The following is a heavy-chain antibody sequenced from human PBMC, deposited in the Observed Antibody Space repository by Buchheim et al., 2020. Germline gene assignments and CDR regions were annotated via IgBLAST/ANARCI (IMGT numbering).Heavy chain of an antibody. V-gene: IGHV3-33*01. D-gene: IGHD3-3*01. CDR3: ARGGDFWDSMDV. J-gene: IGHJ6*03. CDR1: GFTFSSYG. Sequence: QVQLVESGGGVVQPGRSLRLSCAASGFTFSSYGMHWVRQAPGKGLEWVAVIWYDGSNKYYADSVQGRFTISRDNSKNTLYLQMNSLRAEDTAVYYCARGGDFWDSMDVWGKGTT. CDR2: IWYDGSNK.